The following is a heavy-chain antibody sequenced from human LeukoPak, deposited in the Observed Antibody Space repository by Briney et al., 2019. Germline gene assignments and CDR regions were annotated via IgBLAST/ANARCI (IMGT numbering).Heavy chain of an antibody. J-gene: IGHJ4*02. CDR1: GFTFSSYA. D-gene: IGHD3-22*01. CDR2: ISGSGGST. Sequence: GGSLRLSSAASGFTFSSYAMSWVRQAPGKGLEWVSAISGSGGSTYYADSVKGRFTISRDNSKNTLYLQMSSLRAEDTAVYYCAKDAIPPTLRPYYYDSSGYYDYWGQGTLVTVSS. CDR3: AKDAIPPTLRPYYYDSSGYYDY. V-gene: IGHV3-23*01.